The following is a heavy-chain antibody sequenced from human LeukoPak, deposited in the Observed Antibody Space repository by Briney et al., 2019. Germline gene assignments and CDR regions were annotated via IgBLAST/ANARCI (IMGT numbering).Heavy chain of an antibody. CDR3: ARATEAPLYYGPEAVDY. D-gene: IGHD3-10*01. J-gene: IGHJ4*02. CDR1: GFTFSSYS. Sequence: GGSLRLSCAASGFTFSSYSMNWVRQAPGKGLEWVSLISSSRSYIYYADSLKGRFTISRDNAKNSLYLQMNSLRAEDTAVYYCARATEAPLYYGPEAVDYWGQGTLVTVSS. V-gene: IGHV3-21*01. CDR2: ISSSRSYI.